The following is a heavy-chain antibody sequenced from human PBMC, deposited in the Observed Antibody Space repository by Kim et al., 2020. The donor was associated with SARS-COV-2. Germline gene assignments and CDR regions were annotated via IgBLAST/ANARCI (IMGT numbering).Heavy chain of an antibody. CDR3: AKGVRYYYYGMDV. J-gene: IGHJ6*02. CDR2: ISWNSGSI. Sequence: GGSLRLSCAASGFSFGDCAMHWVRQVPGKGLEWVSGISWNSGSIGYADSVKGRFTISRDNAKNSLYLQMNSLRAEDTALYYCAKGVRYYYYGMDVWGHGT. V-gene: IGHV3-9*01. CDR1: GFSFGDCA.